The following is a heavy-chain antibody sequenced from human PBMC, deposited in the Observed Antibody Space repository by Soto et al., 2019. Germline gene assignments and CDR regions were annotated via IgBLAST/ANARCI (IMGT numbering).Heavy chain of an antibody. CDR3: ARHKDTSSRYLLPDF. CDR2: IYHSENA. Sequence: SETLSLTCTVSGGSISSRSYYWGWIRQPPGKGLEWIGSIYHSENAYYNPSLKSRVAVSVDTSKNQFSLKVTSVTATDTAVYYCARHKDTSSRYLLPDFWGQGTLVTVSS. V-gene: IGHV4-39*01. D-gene: IGHD6-13*01. CDR1: GGSISSRSYY. J-gene: IGHJ4*02.